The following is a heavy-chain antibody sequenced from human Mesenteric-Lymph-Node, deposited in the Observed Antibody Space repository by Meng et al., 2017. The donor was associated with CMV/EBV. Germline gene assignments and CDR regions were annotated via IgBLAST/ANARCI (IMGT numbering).Heavy chain of an antibody. J-gene: IGHJ4*02. V-gene: IGHV3-23*01. CDR2: ISGPGSVT. D-gene: IGHD1-26*01. Sequence: GGSLRLSCSCSGFTFTSFAMSWVRQGPGKGLEWVSAISGPGSVTNYADAVKGRFTISRDNPKNTLFLQMNSLRVEDAAVYYCVKDLVGTTDWGQGTLVTVSS. CDR1: GFTFTSFA. CDR3: VKDLVGTTD.